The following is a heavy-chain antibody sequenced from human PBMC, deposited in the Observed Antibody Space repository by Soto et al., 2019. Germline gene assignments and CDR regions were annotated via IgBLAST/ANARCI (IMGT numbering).Heavy chain of an antibody. CDR3: ARGDYYDSSGYYCLSCYYYYGMDV. V-gene: IGHV3-33*01. Sequence: GGSLRLSCAASGFTFSSYGMHWVRQAPGKGLEWVAVIWYDGSNKYYADSVKGRFTISRDNSKNTLYLQMNSLRAEDTAVYYCARGDYYDSSGYYCLSCYYYYGMDVWGQGTTVTVS. CDR2: IWYDGSNK. D-gene: IGHD3-22*01. CDR1: GFTFSSYG. J-gene: IGHJ6*02.